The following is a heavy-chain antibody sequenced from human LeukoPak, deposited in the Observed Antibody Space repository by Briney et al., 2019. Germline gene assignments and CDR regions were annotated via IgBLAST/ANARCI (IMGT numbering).Heavy chain of an antibody. V-gene: IGHV4-61*02. CDR3: ARDSITIFEVVFDY. Sequence: SETLSLTCTVSGGSISSGSYYWSWIRQPAGKGLEWIGRIYTSGSTNYNPSLKSRVTISVDTSKNQFSLKLSSVTAADTAVYYCARDSITIFEVVFDYWGQGTLVTVSS. CDR1: GGSISSGSYY. J-gene: IGHJ4*02. D-gene: IGHD3-3*01. CDR2: IYTSGST.